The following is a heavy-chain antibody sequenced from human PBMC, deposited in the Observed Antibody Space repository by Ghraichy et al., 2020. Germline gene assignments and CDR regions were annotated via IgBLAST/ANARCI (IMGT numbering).Heavy chain of an antibody. CDR1: GFTFSNYA. CDR2: ISGSGGSA. Sequence: GGSLRLSCAAAGFTFSNYAMSWVRQAPGKGLEWVSGISGSGGSAYYADSVKGRFTISRDNSKNTLYLQMNSLRAEDTAVYYCGKVGVGARHFDYRGQGTLVTVSS. J-gene: IGHJ4*02. V-gene: IGHV3-23*01. CDR3: GKVGVGARHFDY. D-gene: IGHD1-26*01.